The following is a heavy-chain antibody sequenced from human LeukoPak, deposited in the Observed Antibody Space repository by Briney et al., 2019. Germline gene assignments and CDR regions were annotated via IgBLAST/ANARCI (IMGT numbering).Heavy chain of an antibody. J-gene: IGHJ4*02. Sequence: ASVKVSCKASGYTFTSYGISWVRQAPRQGLEWMGWISAYNGNTNYAQKLQGRVTMTTDTSTSTAYMELRSLRSDDTAVYYCARTLDVVVPAATDYWGQGTLVTVSS. CDR3: ARTLDVVVPAATDY. CDR1: GYTFTSYG. D-gene: IGHD2-2*01. V-gene: IGHV1-18*01. CDR2: ISAYNGNT.